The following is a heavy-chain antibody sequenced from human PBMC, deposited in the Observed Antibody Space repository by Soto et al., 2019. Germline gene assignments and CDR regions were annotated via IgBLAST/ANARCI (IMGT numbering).Heavy chain of an antibody. CDR2: IDPSDSYT. CDR3: ARHTGXLKYYYDSSGSRDAFDI. D-gene: IGHD3-22*01. Sequence: GESLKISCKGSGYSFTSYWISWVRQMPGKGLEWMGRIDPSDSYTNYSPSFQGHVTISADKSISTAYLQWSSLKASDTAMYYCARHTGXLKYYYDSSGSRDAFDIWGQGTMVTVSS. CDR1: GYSFTSYW. V-gene: IGHV5-10-1*01. J-gene: IGHJ3*02.